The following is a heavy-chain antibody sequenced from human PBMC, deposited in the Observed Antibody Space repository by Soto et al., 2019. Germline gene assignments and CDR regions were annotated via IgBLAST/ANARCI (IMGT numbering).Heavy chain of an antibody. CDR1: GFTFTRYW. V-gene: IGHV3-7*01. CDR3: ETDFPDFWSGYSNI. CDR2: IKQDGSEK. J-gene: IGHJ4*02. D-gene: IGHD3-3*01. Sequence: GGSLRLSCAASGFTFTRYWMSWVRQAPGKGLEWVANIKQDGSEKYYVDSVKGRFTISRDNAKNSLYLQMNSLRAEDTAVYYCETDFPDFWSGYSNIWGQGTLVTVSS.